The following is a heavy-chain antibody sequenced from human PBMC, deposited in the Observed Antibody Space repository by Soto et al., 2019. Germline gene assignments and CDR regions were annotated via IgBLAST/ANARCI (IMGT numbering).Heavy chain of an antibody. Sequence: SETLSLSCTVSGGFISGDYWSWIRQPPGKGLEWIGYMYNTGSTVYNPSFKSRVTISVDTSKNQFSLKLNSVTAADTAVYYCARDLWGYCGTDCYPLDVWGQGTTVTVS. V-gene: IGHV4-59*01. D-gene: IGHD2-21*02. CDR3: ARDLWGYCGTDCYPLDV. CDR1: GGFISGDY. J-gene: IGHJ6*02. CDR2: MYNTGST.